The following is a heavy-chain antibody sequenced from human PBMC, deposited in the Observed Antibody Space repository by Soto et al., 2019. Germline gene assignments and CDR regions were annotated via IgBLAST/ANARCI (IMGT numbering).Heavy chain of an antibody. CDR2: IIPIFGTA. CDR3: ARGHGYSYGSGHYYYGMDV. CDR1: GGTFSSYA. Sequence: ASVKVSCKASGGTFSSYAISWVRQAPGQGLEWMGGIIPIFGTANYAQKFRGRVTITADESTSTAYMELSSLRSEDTAVYYCARGHGYSYGSGHYYYGMDVWGQGTTVTVSS. V-gene: IGHV1-69*13. J-gene: IGHJ6*02. D-gene: IGHD5-18*01.